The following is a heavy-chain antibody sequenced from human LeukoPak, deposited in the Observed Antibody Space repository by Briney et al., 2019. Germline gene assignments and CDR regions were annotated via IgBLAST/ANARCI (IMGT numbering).Heavy chain of an antibody. Sequence: PGGSLRLSCAASGFTFSTYRMSWVRQAPGKGLEWVANINQDGSEMYYVDSVKGRFTISRDNAQNSLYLQMNSLRAEDTAVYYCARDQLVVRGVIGYWGQGTLVTVSS. D-gene: IGHD3-10*01. CDR1: GFTFSTYR. CDR2: INQDGSEM. V-gene: IGHV3-7*04. J-gene: IGHJ4*02. CDR3: ARDQLVVRGVIGY.